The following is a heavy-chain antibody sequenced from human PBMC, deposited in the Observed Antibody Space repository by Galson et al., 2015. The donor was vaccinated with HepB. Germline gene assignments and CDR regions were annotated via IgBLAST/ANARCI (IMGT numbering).Heavy chain of an antibody. CDR1: GFTVSSNY. J-gene: IGHJ6*02. V-gene: IGHV3-53*01. CDR2: IYSGGST. D-gene: IGHD2-2*01. CDR3: AREGPPAAQPYYYYGMDV. Sequence: SLRLSCAASGFTVSSNYKSWVRQAPGKGLEWVSVIYSGGSTYYADSVKGRFTISRDNSKNTLYLQMNSLRAEDTAVYYCAREGPPAAQPYYYYGMDVWGQGTTVTVSS.